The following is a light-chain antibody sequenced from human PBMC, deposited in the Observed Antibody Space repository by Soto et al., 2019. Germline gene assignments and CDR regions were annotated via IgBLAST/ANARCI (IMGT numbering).Light chain of an antibody. Sequence: DIQLTQSPSTLSASVGDTVTITCRASQNVNSWLAWYQQRPGNAPKLLIYDASSLETGVPSRFSGLGSRSGTEFSLTITDLQPDDFATYYCQQYNVNSNFGPGTKVEMK. V-gene: IGKV1-5*01. CDR2: DAS. CDR3: QQYNVNSN. CDR1: QNVNSW. J-gene: IGKJ3*01.